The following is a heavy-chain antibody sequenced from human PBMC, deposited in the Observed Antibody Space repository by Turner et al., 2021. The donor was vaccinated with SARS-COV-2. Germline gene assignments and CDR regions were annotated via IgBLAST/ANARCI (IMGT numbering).Heavy chain of an antibody. Sequence: QVQLQQWGEGLLKPSETLSLPCAVSGESFSGHFWAWIRQSPGKGREWIAEIDHTGSANYSPSLNSRVSLSVDTLKRHFSLMMHSVTAAGTAIYYCARGWGGYNFSFDYWGRGALVAVSS. CDR3: ARGWGGYNFSFDY. V-gene: IGHV4-34*01. D-gene: IGHD5-12*01. J-gene: IGHJ4*02. CDR1: GESFSGHF. CDR2: IDHTGSA.